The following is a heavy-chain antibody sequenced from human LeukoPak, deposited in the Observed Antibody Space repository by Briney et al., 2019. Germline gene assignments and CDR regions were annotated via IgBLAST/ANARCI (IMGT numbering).Heavy chain of an antibody. CDR3: ARGPYYDFWSGNHFSRDYYGMDV. D-gene: IGHD3-3*01. J-gene: IGHJ6*02. Sequence: SETLSLTCTVSGGSISGSSYYWGWIRQPPGKGLEWIGSIYYSGSTYYNPSLKSRVTISVDTSKNQFSLKLSSVTAADTAVYYCARGPYYDFWSGNHFSRDYYGMDVWGQGTTVTVSS. CDR2: IYYSGST. CDR1: GGSISGSSYY. V-gene: IGHV4-39*01.